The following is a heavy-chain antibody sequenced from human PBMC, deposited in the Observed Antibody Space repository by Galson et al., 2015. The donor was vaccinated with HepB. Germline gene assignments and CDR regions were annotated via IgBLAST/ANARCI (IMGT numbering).Heavy chain of an antibody. V-gene: IGHV3-23*01. CDR2: ISGSGSTT. D-gene: IGHD3-3*01. J-gene: IGHJ6*03. Sequence: SLRLSCAASGLTFSTLALTWVRQAPGKGLEWVSTISGSGSTTSYADSVQGRFTISRDNSKRSMYLQMNSLSADDTAVYYCAKVSVSGAVIRYYMDVWGKGTTVSVSS. CDR1: GLTFSTLA. CDR3: AKVSVSGAVIRYYMDV.